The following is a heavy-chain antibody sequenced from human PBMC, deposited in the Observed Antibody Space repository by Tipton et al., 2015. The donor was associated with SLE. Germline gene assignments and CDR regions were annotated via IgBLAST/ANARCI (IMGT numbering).Heavy chain of an antibody. CDR2: IYYTGST. J-gene: IGHJ6*03. CDR3: VRNRYRGYAAETNYYNYYYLDV. Sequence: LRLSCTVSGGSISTYYWSWIRQPPGKGLEWIGYIYYTGSTNYNPSLKSRVTISVDTAKNQFSLTLSSVTAADTAVYYCVRNRYRGYAAETNYYNYYYLDVWGKGTTVTVSS. V-gene: IGHV4-59*01. CDR1: GGSISTYY. D-gene: IGHD5-12*01.